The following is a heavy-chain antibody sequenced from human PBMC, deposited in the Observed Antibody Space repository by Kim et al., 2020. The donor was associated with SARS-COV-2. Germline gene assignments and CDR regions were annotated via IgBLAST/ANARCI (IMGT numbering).Heavy chain of an antibody. CDR3: ARGNPGGGYII. CDR2: TRNKANSYTT. Sequence: GGSLRLSCVASGFSIRDYYMDWVRQAPGKGLEWVGRTRNKANSYTTEYAASVKGRFIISRDESENSLFLQMDRLQVDDTAVYFCARGNPGGGYIIWGQGT. CDR1: GFSIRDYY. J-gene: IGHJ4*02. V-gene: IGHV3-72*01. D-gene: IGHD1-26*01.